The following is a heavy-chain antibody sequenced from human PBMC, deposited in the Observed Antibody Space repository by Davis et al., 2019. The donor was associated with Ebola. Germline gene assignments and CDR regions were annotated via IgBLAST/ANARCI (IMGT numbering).Heavy chain of an antibody. D-gene: IGHD3-9*01. CDR2: INPNSGGT. CDR1: GYTFTGYY. CDR3: ARESRYYDILTGYYRDNWFDP. V-gene: IGHV1-2*02. Sequence: ASVKVSCKASGYTFTGYYMHWVRQAPGQGLEWMGWINPNSGGTNYAQKFQGRVTMTRDTSISTAYMELSRLRSDDTAVYYCARESRYYDILTGYYRDNWFDPWGQGTLVTVSS. J-gene: IGHJ5*02.